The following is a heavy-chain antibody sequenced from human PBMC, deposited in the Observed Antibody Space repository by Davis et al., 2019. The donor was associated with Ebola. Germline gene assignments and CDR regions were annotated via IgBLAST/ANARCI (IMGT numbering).Heavy chain of an antibody. V-gene: IGHV1-18*01. CDR1: GYTFTSYG. CDR3: ARAPYYDFWSGYYYFDY. Sequence: ASVKVSCKASGYTFTSYGISWVRQAPGQGLEWMGWISIYNGNTNYAQKLQGRVTMTTDTSTITAYMELRSRRSDDTAVYYCARAPYYDFWSGYYYFDYWGQGTLVTVSS. D-gene: IGHD3-3*01. J-gene: IGHJ4*02. CDR2: ISIYNGNT.